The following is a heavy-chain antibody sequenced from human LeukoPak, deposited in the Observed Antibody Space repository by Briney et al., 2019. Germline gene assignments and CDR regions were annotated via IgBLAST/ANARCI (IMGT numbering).Heavy chain of an antibody. CDR2: INSDGSST. CDR3: ADPFGDAFDI. J-gene: IGHJ3*02. V-gene: IGHV3-74*01. Sequence: PGGSLLLSCAASGFTFSSYWMHWVRQAPGKGLVWISHINSDGSSTTYADSVRGRFTISRDNAKNTLYLQMNSLRAEDTAVYYCADPFGDAFDIWGQGTMVTVSS. CDR1: GFTFSSYW. D-gene: IGHD3-3*01.